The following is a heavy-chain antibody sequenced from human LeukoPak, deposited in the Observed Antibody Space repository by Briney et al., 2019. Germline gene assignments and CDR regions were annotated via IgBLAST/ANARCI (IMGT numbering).Heavy chain of an antibody. Sequence: PGGSLRLSCTASGFTFDDYAMHWVRQAPGKGLEWVSGISWNSGIIGSADSVKGRFTISRDNAKNSLYLQMNSLRTEDTASYYCARPYDNVTGYLDYWGQGALVTVSS. V-gene: IGHV3-9*01. D-gene: IGHD3-9*01. CDR2: ISWNSGII. CDR1: GFTFDDYA. CDR3: ARPYDNVTGYLDY. J-gene: IGHJ4*02.